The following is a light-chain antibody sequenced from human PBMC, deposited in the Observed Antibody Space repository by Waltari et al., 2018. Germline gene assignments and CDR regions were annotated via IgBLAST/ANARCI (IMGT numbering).Light chain of an antibody. CDR2: DVS. CDR3: ASQSSNNVVL. J-gene: IGLJ3*02. CDR1: SNDVGGYDS. Sequence: QSALTQPASVSRSPGQSVTIFCTGTSNDVGGYDSVSWYQEHPGQAPRLIIYDVSDRPSGVSDRFSGSKSGNTASLTISGLQAEDEADYYCASQSSNNVVLFGGGTKLTVL. V-gene: IGLV2-14*01.